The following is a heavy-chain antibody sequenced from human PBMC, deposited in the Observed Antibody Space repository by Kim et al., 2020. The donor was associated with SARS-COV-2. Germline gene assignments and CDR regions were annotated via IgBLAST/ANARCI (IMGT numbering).Heavy chain of an antibody. Sequence: GGSLRLSCVASGFTFDIYAMTWVRQAPGKGLEWVSVISGGGVNKFYADAVRGRFTITRDNSKNTLLLQMNSLRDEDTALYYCAKVVVMDEYDHYYYYGMDVWGQGTTVTVSS. CDR1: GFTFDIYA. D-gene: IGHD3-22*01. J-gene: IGHJ6*02. CDR2: ISGGGVNK. CDR3: AKVVVMDEYDHYYYYGMDV. V-gene: IGHV3-23*01.